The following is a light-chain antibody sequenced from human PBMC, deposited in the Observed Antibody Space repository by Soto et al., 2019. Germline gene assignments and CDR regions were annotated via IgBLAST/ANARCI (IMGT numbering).Light chain of an antibody. Sequence: EIVMTQSPATLSVSPGERATLSCRASQSVSSNLAWYQQKPGQPPRLLIYGASTRATAIPARFSGSGSGTEFTLTISSLQSEDFAVYYCQQYNNWPPRNTFGQGTKLEIK. V-gene: IGKV3-15*01. CDR1: QSVSSN. J-gene: IGKJ2*01. CDR2: GAS. CDR3: QQYNNWPPRNT.